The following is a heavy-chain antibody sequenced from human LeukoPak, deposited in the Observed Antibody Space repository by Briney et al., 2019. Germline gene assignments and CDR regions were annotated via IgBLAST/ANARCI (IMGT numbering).Heavy chain of an antibody. V-gene: IGHV1-18*01. J-gene: IGHJ5*02. Sequence: ASVKVSCKASGYTFTSYGISWVRQAPGQGLEWMGWISAYNGNTNYAQKLQGRVTMTTDTSTSTAYMELRSLGSDDTAVYYCARVGLGAAAGNWFDPWGQGTLVTVSS. CDR2: ISAYNGNT. CDR1: GYTFTSYG. D-gene: IGHD6-13*01. CDR3: ARVGLGAAAGNWFDP.